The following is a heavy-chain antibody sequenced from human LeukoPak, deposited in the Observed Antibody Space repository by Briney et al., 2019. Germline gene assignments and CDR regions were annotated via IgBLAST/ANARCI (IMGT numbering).Heavy chain of an antibody. Sequence: NPGGSLRLSCAASGFTFSSYSMNWVRQAPGKGLEWVSSISSSSSYIYYADSVKGRFTISRDNAKNSLYLQMNSLRAEDTAVYYCARGAEMATIYYYGMDVWGQGTTVTVSS. D-gene: IGHD5-24*01. CDR3: ARGAEMATIYYYGMDV. CDR1: GFTFSSYS. CDR2: ISSSSSYI. V-gene: IGHV3-21*01. J-gene: IGHJ6*02.